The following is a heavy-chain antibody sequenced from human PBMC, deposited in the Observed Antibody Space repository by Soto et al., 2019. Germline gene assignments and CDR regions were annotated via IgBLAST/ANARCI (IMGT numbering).Heavy chain of an antibody. J-gene: IGHJ5*02. CDR1: GASISGHY. CDR2: MHYTGST. V-gene: IGHV4-59*11. D-gene: IGHD2-15*01. CDR3: TRDGCSGGSCYSSDWFDP. Sequence: SETLSLTCTVSGASISGHYWGWFRQPPGKRPEWIGYMHYTGSTNYNPSLQSRVAISLDTSKNQYSLNLISVTAADTAVYYCTRDGCSGGSCYSSDWFDPWGQGTLVTVSS.